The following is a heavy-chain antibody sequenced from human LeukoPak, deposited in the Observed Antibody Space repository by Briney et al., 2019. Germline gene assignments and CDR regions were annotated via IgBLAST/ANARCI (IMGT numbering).Heavy chain of an antibody. D-gene: IGHD5-12*01. J-gene: IGHJ6*04. V-gene: IGHV3-7*03. CDR1: GFTFSSYW. CDR3: AGRDSGYDYYYYYGMDV. Sequence: GGSLRLSCAASGFTFSSYWMSWVRQAPGKGLEWVANIKQDGSEKYYVDSVKGRFTISRDNAKNSLYLQMNSLRAEDTAVYYCAGRDSGYDYYYYYGMDVWGKGTTVTVSS. CDR2: IKQDGSEK.